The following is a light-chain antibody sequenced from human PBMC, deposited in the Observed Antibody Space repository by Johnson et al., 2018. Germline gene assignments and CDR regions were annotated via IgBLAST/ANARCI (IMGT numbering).Light chain of an antibody. V-gene: IGLV1-51*02. CDR2: ENN. CDR1: SSNIGNNY. Sequence: QSVLTQPPSVSAAPGQKVTISCSGSSSNIGNNYVSWYQQLPGTAPKLLIYENNKRPSGIPDRFSGSKSGTSATLGITGLQPGEADYYCGTWDSSLSAGNVFGTGTKVTVL. CDR3: GTWDSSLSAGNV. J-gene: IGLJ1*01.